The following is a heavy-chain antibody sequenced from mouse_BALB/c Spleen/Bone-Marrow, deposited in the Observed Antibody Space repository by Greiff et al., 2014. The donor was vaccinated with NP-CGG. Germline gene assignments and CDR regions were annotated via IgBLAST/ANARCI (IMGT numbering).Heavy chain of an antibody. D-gene: IGHD2-1*01. V-gene: IGHV7-3*02. CDR3: AREGVYYGNPYWYFDV. J-gene: IGHJ1*01. CDR1: GFTFTDYY. CDR2: IRNKANGYTT. Sequence: EVMLVESGGGLVQPGGSLRLSCATSGFTFTDYYMSWVRQPPGKALEWLGFIRNKANGYTTEYSASVKGRFTISRDNSQSILDLQMNTLRAEDSATYYCAREGVYYGNPYWYFDVWGAGTTVTVSS.